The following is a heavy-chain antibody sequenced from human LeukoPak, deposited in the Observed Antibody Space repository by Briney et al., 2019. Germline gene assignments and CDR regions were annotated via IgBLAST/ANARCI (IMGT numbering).Heavy chain of an antibody. CDR2: IRYDGSNK. CDR3: AKTYSGWYQRHYYYMDV. J-gene: IGHJ6*03. D-gene: IGHD6-19*01. V-gene: IGHV3-30*02. Sequence: GGSLRLSCAASGFTFSSYGMHWVRQAPGKGLEWVAFIRYDGSNKYYADSVKGRFTISRDNSKNTLYLQMNSLRAEDTAVYYCAKTYSGWYQRHYYYMDVWGKGTTVTISS. CDR1: GFTFSSYG.